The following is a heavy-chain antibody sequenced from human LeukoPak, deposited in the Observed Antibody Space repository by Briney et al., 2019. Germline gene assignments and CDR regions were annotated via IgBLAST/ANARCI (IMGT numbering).Heavy chain of an antibody. CDR3: ARVCSSGDGSGSYYHANYYYYYMDV. V-gene: IGHV3-66*01. CDR2: IYSGGST. Sequence: GGSLRLSCAASGFTVSSNYMSWVRQAPGKGLEWVSVIYSGGSTYYADSVKGRFTISRDNSKNTLYLQMNSLRAEDTAVYYCARVCSSGDGSGSYYHANYYYYYMDVWGKGTTVTISS. D-gene: IGHD3-10*01. CDR1: GFTVSSNY. J-gene: IGHJ6*03.